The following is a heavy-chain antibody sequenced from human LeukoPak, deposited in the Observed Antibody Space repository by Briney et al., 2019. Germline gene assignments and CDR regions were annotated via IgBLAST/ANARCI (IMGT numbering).Heavy chain of an antibody. CDR2: ISSSGSTI. V-gene: IGHV3-11*01. D-gene: IGHD3-22*01. CDR3: ARPPTYYYDSSGYYSY. CDR1: GFTFSDYY. Sequence: GGSLRLSRAASGFTFSDYYMSWIRQAPGKGLEWVSYISSSGSTIYYADSVKGRFTISRDNAKNSLYLQMNSLRAEDTAVYYCARPPTYYYDSSGYYSYWGQGTLVTVSS. J-gene: IGHJ4*02.